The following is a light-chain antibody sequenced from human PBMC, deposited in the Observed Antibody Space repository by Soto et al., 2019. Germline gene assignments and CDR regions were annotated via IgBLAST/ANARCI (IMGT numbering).Light chain of an antibody. J-gene: IGKJ2*01. CDR2: DAS. CDR3: QQANGIPPFT. Sequence: DIQMTQSPSSVSASVGDRVTITCRASQYISSWLAWYQRKPGQAPRLLIYDASTLQIGVPSRFSGSGSGTDFTLTINSLQPEDFATYFCQQANGIPPFTFGQGTKVEI. CDR1: QYISSW. V-gene: IGKV1-12*01.